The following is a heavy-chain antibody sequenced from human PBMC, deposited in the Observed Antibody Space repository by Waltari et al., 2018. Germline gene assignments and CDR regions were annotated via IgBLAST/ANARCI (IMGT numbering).Heavy chain of an antibody. V-gene: IGHV3-74*01. CDR2: IKTEWSAT. J-gene: IGHJ6*02. D-gene: IGHD3-16*01. Sequence: EVQLVESGGGLVQPGGSLRLSCAASGFTFSSYWMRCVRQAPGKGLVLVSDIKTEWSATNYADSVKGRFTISRDNAKNTLFLQMNSLTAEDTAVYYCARGGYYAMDVWGQGTTVTVSS. CDR3: ARGGYYAMDV. CDR1: GFTFSSYW.